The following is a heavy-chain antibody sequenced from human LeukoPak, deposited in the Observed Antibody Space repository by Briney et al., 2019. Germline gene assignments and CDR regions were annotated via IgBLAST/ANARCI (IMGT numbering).Heavy chain of an antibody. V-gene: IGHV3-33*08. J-gene: IGHJ4*02. Sequence: GGSLRLSCAASGFTFSSYAMHWVRQAPGKGLEWVAVIWYDGSNKYYADSVKGRFTISRDNSKNTLYLQMNSLRAEDTAVYYCARGGPRRYCSGGSCYFDYWGQGTLVTVSS. D-gene: IGHD2-15*01. CDR2: IWYDGSNK. CDR3: ARGGPRRYCSGGSCYFDY. CDR1: GFTFSSYA.